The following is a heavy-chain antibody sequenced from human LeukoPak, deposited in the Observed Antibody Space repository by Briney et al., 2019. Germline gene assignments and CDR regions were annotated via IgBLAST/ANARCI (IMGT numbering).Heavy chain of an antibody. Sequence: PSETLSLTCTVSGGSISSYYWSWIRQPPGKGLEWIGYIYYSGSTNYNPSLKSRVTISVDTSKNQFSLKLSSVTAADTAVYYCARENDDYSNLPASWFDPWGQGTLVTVSS. D-gene: IGHD4-11*01. J-gene: IGHJ5*02. V-gene: IGHV4-59*01. CDR1: GGSISSYY. CDR3: ARENDDYSNLPASWFDP. CDR2: IYYSGST.